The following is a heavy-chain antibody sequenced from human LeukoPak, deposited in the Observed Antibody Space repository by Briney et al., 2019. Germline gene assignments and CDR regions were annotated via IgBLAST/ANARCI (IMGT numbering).Heavy chain of an antibody. Sequence: GGSLRLSCAASGFTFSSYAMNWVRQAPGKGLEWVSAISGSGGCTYYADSVKGRFTISRDNSKNTLYLQMNSLRAEDTAVYYCAKARGYSSWNAFDIWGQGTMVTVSS. J-gene: IGHJ3*02. D-gene: IGHD5-18*01. V-gene: IGHV3-23*01. CDR3: AKARGYSSWNAFDI. CDR2: ISGSGGCT. CDR1: GFTFSSYA.